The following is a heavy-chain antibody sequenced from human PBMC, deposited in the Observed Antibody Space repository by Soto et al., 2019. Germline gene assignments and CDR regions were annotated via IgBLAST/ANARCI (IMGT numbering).Heavy chain of an antibody. D-gene: IGHD2-15*01. V-gene: IGHV4-59*01. Sequence: SETLSLTCTVSGGSINSYYWSWIWQPPGKGLEWIGYIYYSGSTNYNPSLKSRVTISVDTSKNQFSLKLSSVTAADTAVYYCARGLLFDYWGQGTLVTVSS. J-gene: IGHJ4*02. CDR3: ARGLLFDY. CDR1: GGSINSYY. CDR2: IYYSGST.